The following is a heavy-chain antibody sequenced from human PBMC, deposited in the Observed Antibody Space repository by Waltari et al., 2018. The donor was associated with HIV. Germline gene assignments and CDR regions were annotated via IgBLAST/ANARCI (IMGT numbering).Heavy chain of an antibody. V-gene: IGHV4-39*07. CDR2: AHYLGAT. CDR3: ARTFYTFWIGPRGAFEI. D-gene: IGHD3-3*01. J-gene: IGHJ3*02. Sequence: QLKQEESGPRLVKPSGTLSLTCSVSGGYSSRYYWAWIRQQPGKGPEGIGSAHYLGATYYKSSLKIRVTISLDKSNNEFSLRVTSVTAAYTARYYCARTFYTFWIGPRGAFEIWGLGTAVTVSS. CDR1: GGYSSRYY.